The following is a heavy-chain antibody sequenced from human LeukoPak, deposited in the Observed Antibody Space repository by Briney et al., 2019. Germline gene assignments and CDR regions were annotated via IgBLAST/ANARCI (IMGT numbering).Heavy chain of an antibody. CDR3: ARARRIAAAGKLDY. V-gene: IGHV1-18*01. CDR2: ISAYNGNT. D-gene: IGHD6-13*01. CDR1: GYTFTSYG. Sequence: GASVRVSCKASGYTFTSYGSSWVRQAPGQGLEWMGWISAYNGNTNYAQKLQGRVTMTTDTSTSTAYMELRSLRSDDTAVYYCARARRIAAAGKLDYWGQGTLVTVSS. J-gene: IGHJ4*02.